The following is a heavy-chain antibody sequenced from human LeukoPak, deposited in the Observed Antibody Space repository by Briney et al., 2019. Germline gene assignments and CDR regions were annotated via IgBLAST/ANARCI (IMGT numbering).Heavy chain of an antibody. D-gene: IGHD6-13*01. CDR1: GGSISSGDYS. Sequence: SQTLSLTCAVSGGSISSGDYSWSWVRQPPGNGLEWIGYIYHTGNTNYIPSLTSRVTISVARSKNQFSLRLSSVTAADTAVYYCARARESMATAGSYFDYWGQGTLVTVSS. J-gene: IGHJ4*02. CDR3: ARARESMATAGSYFDY. V-gene: IGHV4-30-2*01. CDR2: IYHTGNT.